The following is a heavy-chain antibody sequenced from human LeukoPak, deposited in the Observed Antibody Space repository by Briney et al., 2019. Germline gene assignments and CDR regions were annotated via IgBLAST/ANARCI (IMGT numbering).Heavy chain of an antibody. CDR3: ARDVRYYGSGSYDDY. J-gene: IGHJ4*02. CDR1: GGTFSSYA. D-gene: IGHD3-10*01. V-gene: IGHV1-69*05. Sequence: SVKVSCKASGGTFSSYAISWVRQAPGQGLEWMGGIIPVFGTANYAQKFQGRVTITTDESTSTAYMELSSLRSEDMAVYYCARDVRYYGSGSYDDYWGQGTLVTVSS. CDR2: IIPVFGTA.